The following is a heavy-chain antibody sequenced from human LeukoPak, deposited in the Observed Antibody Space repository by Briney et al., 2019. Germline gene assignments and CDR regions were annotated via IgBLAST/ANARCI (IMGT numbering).Heavy chain of an antibody. CDR2: ISYDGSNK. Sequence: PGGSLRLSCAASGFTFSSYVMHWVRQAPGKGLEWVAVISYDGSNKYYADSVKGRFTISRDNSKNTLYLQMNSLRAEDTAVYYCARDLQYFDWTYAFDIWGQGTMVTVSS. CDR3: ARDLQYFDWTYAFDI. V-gene: IGHV3-30-3*01. J-gene: IGHJ3*02. CDR1: GFTFSSYV. D-gene: IGHD3-9*01.